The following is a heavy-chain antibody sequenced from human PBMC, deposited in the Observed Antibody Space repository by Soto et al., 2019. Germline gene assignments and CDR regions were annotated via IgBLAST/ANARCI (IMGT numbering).Heavy chain of an antibody. D-gene: IGHD1-26*01. Sequence: EVPLLESGGGLVQPGGSLRLSCAASGFTFSSYALSWVRQAPGKGLEWVSTISRSGDSTYYADSVKGRFTISRDNPKNTLYLQMNSLRAEDTAVYYCAKLGVGVVGATDYWGQGTLVTVSS. CDR3: AKLGVGVVGATDY. CDR2: ISRSGDST. J-gene: IGHJ4*02. V-gene: IGHV3-23*01. CDR1: GFTFSSYA.